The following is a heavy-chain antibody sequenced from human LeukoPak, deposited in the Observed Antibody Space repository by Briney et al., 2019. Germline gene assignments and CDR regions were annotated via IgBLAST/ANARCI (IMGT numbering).Heavy chain of an antibody. CDR3: AKARGYYFVTSGYYTLDSFDF. CDR1: GFTFSSYG. D-gene: IGHD3-22*01. Sequence: GGSLRLSCAASGFTFSSYGMSWVRQAPGKGLEWVSAISGSGGSTYYADSVKGRFTISRDNSKNTLYLQMNRLRAEDTAVYYCAKARGYYFVTSGYYTLDSFDFWGQGTLVTVSS. J-gene: IGHJ4*02. V-gene: IGHV3-23*01. CDR2: ISGSGGST.